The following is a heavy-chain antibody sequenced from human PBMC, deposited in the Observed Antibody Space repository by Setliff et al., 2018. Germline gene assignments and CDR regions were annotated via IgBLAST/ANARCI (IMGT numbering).Heavy chain of an antibody. D-gene: IGHD3-10*01. J-gene: IGHJ4*02. CDR1: GSISSSNW. CDR3: ARTWFGELSRYFFDY. V-gene: IGHV3-48*01. CDR2: ISSSSSTI. Sequence: GSISSSNWWSWVRQAPGKGLGWVSYISSSSSTIYYADSVKGRFTISRDNAKSSLYLQMNSLRAEDTAVYYCARTWFGELSRYFFDYWGQGTLVTVSS.